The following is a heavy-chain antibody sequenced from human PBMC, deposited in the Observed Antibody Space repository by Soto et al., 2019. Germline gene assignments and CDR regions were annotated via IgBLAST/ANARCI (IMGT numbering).Heavy chain of an antibody. Sequence: GGSLRLSCAASGFTFSSYAMSWVRQAPGKGLEWVSAISGSGGSTYYADSVKGRFTISRDNSKNTLYLQMNSLRAEDTAVYYCAKDQNGEIVVAPSDDYWGQGTLVTVSS. J-gene: IGHJ4*02. V-gene: IGHV3-23*01. CDR3: AKDQNGEIVVAPSDDY. CDR2: ISGSGGST. D-gene: IGHD3-22*01. CDR1: GFTFSSYA.